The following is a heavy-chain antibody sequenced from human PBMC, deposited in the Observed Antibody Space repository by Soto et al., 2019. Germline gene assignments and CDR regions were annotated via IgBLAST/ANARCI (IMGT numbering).Heavy chain of an antibody. D-gene: IGHD3-22*01. CDR1: GDTFTTYG. CDR2: ISAYNGDT. J-gene: IGHJ3*02. CDR3: ARDRYYDSSGSHDAFDI. V-gene: IGHV1-18*01. Sequence: QVQLVQSGAEVKKPGASVKVSCKATGDTFTTYGISWVRQAPGQGLEWMGWISAYNGDTNYAQKFQGRVTMTTDTSTSTAYMELRSLRSDDTAVYYCARDRYYDSSGSHDAFDIWGQGTMVTVSS.